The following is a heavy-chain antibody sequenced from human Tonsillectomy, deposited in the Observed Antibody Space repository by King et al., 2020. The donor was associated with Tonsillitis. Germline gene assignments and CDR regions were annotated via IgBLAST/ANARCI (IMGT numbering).Heavy chain of an antibody. CDR3: ARISPSDSNNWYGYVDR. CDR2: IFSNAEK. V-gene: IGHV2-26*01. CDR1: GFSLSNARVA. D-gene: IGHD6-13*01. Sequence: TLKESGPVLVKPTETLTLTCTVSGFSLSNARVAVSWIRQPPGKALEWLAHIFSNAEKSYNTSLKSRLTISKDTSESQVVLTMTNMDPVDTATYYCARISPSDSNNWYGYVDRWGRGTLVTVSS. J-gene: IGHJ2*01.